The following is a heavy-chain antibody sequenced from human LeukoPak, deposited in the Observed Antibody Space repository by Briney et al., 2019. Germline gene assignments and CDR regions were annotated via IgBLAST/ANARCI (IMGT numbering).Heavy chain of an antibody. CDR3: ARDSGYDRAYYYYMDV. V-gene: IGHV4-61*02. CDR1: GGSISSGSYY. J-gene: IGHJ6*03. CDR2: IYTSGST. D-gene: IGHD5-12*01. Sequence: SETLSLTCTVSGGSISSGSYYWSWIRQPAGKGLEWIGRIYTSGSTNYNPSLKSRVTISVDTSKNQFSLKLSSATAADTAVYYCARDSGYDRAYYYYMDVWGKGTTVTVSS.